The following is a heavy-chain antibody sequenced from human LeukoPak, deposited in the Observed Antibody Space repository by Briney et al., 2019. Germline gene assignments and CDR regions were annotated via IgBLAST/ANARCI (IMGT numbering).Heavy chain of an antibody. D-gene: IGHD6-19*01. J-gene: IGHJ6*03. CDR1: GYSFTNYW. Sequence: GESLKISCNGSGYSFTNYWIGWVRQIPGKGLEWIGINYAADSYAGYSRSFQGQVNISGDKSLHTAYLQWSSLKAPDTAMYYCARSRSSGYYDYYYMDVWGKGTRVTVSS. V-gene: IGHV5-51*01. CDR2: NYAADSYA. CDR3: ARSRSSGYYDYYYMDV.